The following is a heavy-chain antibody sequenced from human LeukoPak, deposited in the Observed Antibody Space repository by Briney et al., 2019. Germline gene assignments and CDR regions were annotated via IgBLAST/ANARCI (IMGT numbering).Heavy chain of an antibody. D-gene: IGHD2-15*01. CDR3: AKQLGYCSDGSCYFPY. CDR2: ISNNGGYT. J-gene: IGHJ4*02. CDR1: GFAFSSSA. Sequence: GGSQRLSCAASGFAFSSSAMSWVRQAPGKGLEWVSAISNNGGYTYYADSVQGRFTISRDNSKSTLCLQMNSLRAEDTAVYYCAKQLGYCSDGSCYFPYWGQGTLVTVSS. V-gene: IGHV3-23*01.